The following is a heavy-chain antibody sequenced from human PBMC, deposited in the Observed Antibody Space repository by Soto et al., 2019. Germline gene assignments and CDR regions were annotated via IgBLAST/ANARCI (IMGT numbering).Heavy chain of an antibody. D-gene: IGHD2-21*01. V-gene: IGHV3-23*01. Sequence: VQLLESGGGLVQPGGSLRLSCVASGFTFSSYAMSWVRQAPGQRLGWVATFSGGRDTTWHADSVKGLFTVSRDSSKNTLSLQMNSLRPEETALYYCAKATSATCTGSICYSFDYWGQGPLVTVSS. CDR3: AKATSATCTGSICYSFDY. CDR1: GFTFSSYA. CDR2: FSGGRDTT. J-gene: IGHJ4*02.